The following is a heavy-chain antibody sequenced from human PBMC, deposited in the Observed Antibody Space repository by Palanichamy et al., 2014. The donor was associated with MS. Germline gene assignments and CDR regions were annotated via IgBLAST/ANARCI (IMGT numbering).Heavy chain of an antibody. CDR2: ISYDGNIK. J-gene: IGHJ4*02. V-gene: IGHV3-30*09. CDR3: ARDRPDDNGDCFDY. D-gene: IGHD4-17*01. Sequence: VEVWGRRGPAWRSLRLSCAASGFTFSTYAIHWVRQAPGKGLDWVAVISYDGNIKYYADSVKGRFAISRDNSKNTLYLEMNSLRAEDTAVYYCARDRPDDNGDCFDYWGQGTLVTVSS. CDR1: GFTFSTYA.